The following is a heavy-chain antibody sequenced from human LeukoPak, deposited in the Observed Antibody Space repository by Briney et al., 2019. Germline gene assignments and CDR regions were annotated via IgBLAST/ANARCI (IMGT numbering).Heavy chain of an antibody. CDR1: EFVFSDYY. CDR2: ISSGGDTK. V-gene: IGHV3-11*01. J-gene: IGHJ4*02. Sequence: GGSLRLSCAASEFVFSDYYMSWVRQAPGKGLEWVSYISSGGDTKYYADSVKGRFTISRDNSKNTLYLQMNSLRAEDTAVYYCAKDPFYGSGGAWGQGTLVTVSS. CDR3: AKDPFYGSGGA. D-gene: IGHD3-10*01.